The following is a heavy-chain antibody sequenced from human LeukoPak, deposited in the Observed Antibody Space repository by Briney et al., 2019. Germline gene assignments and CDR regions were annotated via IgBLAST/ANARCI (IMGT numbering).Heavy chain of an antibody. Sequence: GGSLRLSCAASGFTFSSYAMHWVRQAPGRGLEWVAVISYDGSNKYYADSVKGRFTISRDNSKNTLYLQMNSLRAGDTAVYYCARGMPPTYSSGWYHFDYWGQGTLVTVSS. CDR1: GFTFSSYA. V-gene: IGHV3-30*01. CDR3: ARGMPPTYSSGWYHFDY. J-gene: IGHJ4*02. CDR2: ISYDGSNK. D-gene: IGHD6-19*01.